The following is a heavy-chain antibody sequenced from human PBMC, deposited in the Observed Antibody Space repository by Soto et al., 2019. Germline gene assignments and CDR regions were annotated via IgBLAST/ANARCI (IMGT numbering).Heavy chain of an antibody. CDR1: GFTFSNAW. D-gene: IGHD2-15*01. V-gene: IGHV3-15*01. CDR3: TTGLAATYYYYGMDV. CDR2: IKSKTDGGTT. Sequence: GGSLRLSCAASGFTFSNAWMSWVRQAPGKGLEWVGRIKSKTDGGTTDYAAPVKGRFTISRDDSKNTLYLQMNSLKTEDTAVYYCTTGLAATYYYYGMDVWGQGTTVTVSS. J-gene: IGHJ6*02.